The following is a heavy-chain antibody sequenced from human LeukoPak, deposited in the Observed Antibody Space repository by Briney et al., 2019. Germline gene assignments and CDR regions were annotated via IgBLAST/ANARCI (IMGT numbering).Heavy chain of an antibody. J-gene: IGHJ4*02. CDR2: ICPGDSDT. CDR1: GYSFTSYW. CDR3: ARHVVIGGGTTPSFDY. Sequence: GESLKISCKGSGYSFTSYWIGWVRQMPGKGLEWMGIICPGDSDTRYSPSFQGQVTISADKSTNTAYLQWSSLKASDTAMYYCARHVVIGGGTTPSFDYWGLGTLVTVSS. V-gene: IGHV5-51*01. D-gene: IGHD1-26*01.